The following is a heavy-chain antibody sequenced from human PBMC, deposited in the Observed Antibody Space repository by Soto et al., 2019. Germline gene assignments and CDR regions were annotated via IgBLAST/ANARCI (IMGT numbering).Heavy chain of an antibody. CDR1: ADTFSIYT. J-gene: IGHJ4*02. CDR3: ARDRKNSNWPNFDS. V-gene: IGHV1-69*02. CDR2: VLPFLDVT. Sequence: QVQLVQSGSEVKEPGSSVKISCKTSADTFSIYTLCWVRQAPGQGLVWMGRVLPFLDVTTYPQRFQGRVTLYADRSMTTSYRELSSLTCEDTAVYYCARDRKNSNWPNFDSWGPGTLVTVSS. D-gene: IGHD6-13*01.